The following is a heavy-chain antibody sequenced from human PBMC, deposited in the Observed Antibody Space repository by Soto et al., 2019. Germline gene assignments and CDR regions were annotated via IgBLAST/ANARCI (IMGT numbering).Heavy chain of an antibody. CDR3: AMTVIAPSPYLDH. CDR2: IHTTGAT. J-gene: IGHJ4*02. Sequence: QVQLQESGPGLVKPSETLSLTCSVSGDSISGKYWTWLRQPAGGGLEWIGRIHTTGATNYNSSLKSRVSKSVDTSKNQFSLRLTSVTAADTAVYFCAMTVIAPSPYLDHWGQGLLVTVSS. CDR1: GDSISGKY. D-gene: IGHD4-17*01. V-gene: IGHV4-4*07.